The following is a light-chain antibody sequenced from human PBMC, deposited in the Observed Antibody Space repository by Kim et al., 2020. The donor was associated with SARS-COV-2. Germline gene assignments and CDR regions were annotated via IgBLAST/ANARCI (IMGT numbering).Light chain of an antibody. CDR2: EDD. V-gene: IGLV6-57*01. J-gene: IGLJ3*02. CDR1: GGSIASSN. Sequence: GQTVTISCIRSGGSIASSNVQWYQQRPGRSPGVVIYEDDKRFSGVPDRFSGSIDRSSNSASLTSSALETEDEADYYCQAYDDTHRVFGGGTKLTVL. CDR3: QAYDDTHRV.